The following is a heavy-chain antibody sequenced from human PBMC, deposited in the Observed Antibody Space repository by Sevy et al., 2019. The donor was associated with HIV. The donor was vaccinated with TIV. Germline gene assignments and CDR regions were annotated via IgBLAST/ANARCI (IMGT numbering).Heavy chain of an antibody. J-gene: IGHJ4*02. V-gene: IGHV3-48*03. Sequence: GGSLRLSCAASGFTFSSYEMNWVRQAPGKGLEWVSYISSSGSTIYYADSVKGRFTISRDNAKNSLYLQMNSLRAEDTAVYYCAKLCIVTTKGDFDYWGQGTLVTVSS. CDR3: AKLCIVTTKGDFDY. CDR1: GFTFSSYE. D-gene: IGHD5-12*01. CDR2: ISSSGSTI.